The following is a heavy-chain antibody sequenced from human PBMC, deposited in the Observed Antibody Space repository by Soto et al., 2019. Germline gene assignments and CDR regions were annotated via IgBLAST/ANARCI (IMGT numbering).Heavy chain of an antibody. CDR1: GGSFSGYY. D-gene: IGHD1-1*01. V-gene: IGHV4-34*01. Sequence: SETLSLTCAVYGGSFSGYYWSWIRQPPGKGLEWIGEINHSGSTNYNPSLKSRVTISVDTSKNQFSLKLSSVTAADTAVYYCARDYCNDKGRAFDIWGQGTMVTVSS. J-gene: IGHJ3*02. CDR2: INHSGST. CDR3: ARDYCNDKGRAFDI.